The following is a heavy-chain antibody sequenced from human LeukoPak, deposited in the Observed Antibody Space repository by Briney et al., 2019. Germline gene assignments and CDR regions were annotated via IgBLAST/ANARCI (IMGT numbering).Heavy chain of an antibody. CDR2: IYYSGTT. CDR1: GGSISSNIYY. CDR3: ARLYLRADYGMDV. Sequence: PSETLSLTCTVSGGSISSNIYYWGWIRQPPGKGLEWIGSIYYSGTTYYNPSLKSRVTISVDTSKNQFSPKLSSVTAADTAVYYCARLYLRADYGMDVWGQGTTVTVSS. D-gene: IGHD2-2*01. J-gene: IGHJ6*02. V-gene: IGHV4-39*01.